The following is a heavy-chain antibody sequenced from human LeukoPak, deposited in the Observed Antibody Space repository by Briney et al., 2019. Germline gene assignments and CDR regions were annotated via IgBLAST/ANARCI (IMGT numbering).Heavy chain of an antibody. Sequence: SETLPLTCTVSGGSISSGGYYWSWIRQHPGKGLEWIGYIYYSGSTYYNPSLKSRVTISVDTSKNQFSLKLSSVTAADTAVYYCASYYYGSGEKRFDPWGRGTLVTVSS. CDR2: IYYSGST. J-gene: IGHJ5*02. CDR3: ASYYYGSGEKRFDP. D-gene: IGHD3-10*01. CDR1: GGSISSGGYY. V-gene: IGHV4-31*03.